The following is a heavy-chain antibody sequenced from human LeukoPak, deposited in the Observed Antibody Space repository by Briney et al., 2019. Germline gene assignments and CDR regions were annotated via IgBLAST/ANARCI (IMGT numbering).Heavy chain of an antibody. V-gene: IGHV4-39*01. J-gene: IGHJ4*02. CDR2: IYYSGST. CDR3: ARLWFGELFYFDY. CDR1: GGSISSSSYY. Sequence: SETLSLTCTVSGGSISSSSYYWGWIRQLPGKGLEWIGSIYYSGSTYYNPSLKSRVTISVDTSKNQFSLKLSSVTAADTAVYYCARLWFGELFYFDYWGQGTLVTVSS. D-gene: IGHD3-10*01.